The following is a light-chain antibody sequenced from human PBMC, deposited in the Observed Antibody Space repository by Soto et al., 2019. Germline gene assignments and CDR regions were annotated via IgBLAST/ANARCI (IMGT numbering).Light chain of an antibody. V-gene: IGKV3-20*01. CDR1: QSFNNNY. J-gene: IGKJ4*02. CDR3: QEYGSLSRR. Sequence: GLTQSPGTLSLSPGERATLSCRSRQSFNNNYLAGYQQKPGQAPRLLIYGSSSRATGIPDRFSGSGYGTDFTLTISRLEPEEFAVYYCQEYGSLSRRFVGGTKVEIK. CDR2: GSS.